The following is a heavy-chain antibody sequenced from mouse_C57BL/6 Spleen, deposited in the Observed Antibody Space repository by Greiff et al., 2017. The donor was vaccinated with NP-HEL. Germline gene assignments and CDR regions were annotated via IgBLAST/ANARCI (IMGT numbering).Heavy chain of an antibody. D-gene: IGHD2-4*01. Sequence: VQLQQPGAELVKPGASVKMSCKASGYTFTSYWITWVKQRPGQGLEWIGDIYPGSGSTNYNEKFKSKATLTVDTSSSTAYMQLSSLTSEDSAVYYCASYDYEGAWFAYWGQGTLVTVSA. CDR2: IYPGSGST. CDR3: ASYDYEGAWFAY. CDR1: GYTFTSYW. J-gene: IGHJ3*01. V-gene: IGHV1-55*01.